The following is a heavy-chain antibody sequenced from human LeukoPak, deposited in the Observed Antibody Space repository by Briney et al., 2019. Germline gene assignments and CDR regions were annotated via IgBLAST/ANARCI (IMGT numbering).Heavy chain of an antibody. CDR1: GGSFSGYY. V-gene: IGHV4-34*01. Sequence: PSETLSLTCAVYGGSFSGYYWSWIRQPPGKGLEWIGEINHSGSTNYNPSLKSRVTISVDTSKNQFSLKLSSVTAADTAVYYCARVPGQQLVHEFYTWGQGTLVTVSS. J-gene: IGHJ5*02. CDR2: INHSGST. CDR3: ARVPGQQLVHEFYT. D-gene: IGHD6-13*01.